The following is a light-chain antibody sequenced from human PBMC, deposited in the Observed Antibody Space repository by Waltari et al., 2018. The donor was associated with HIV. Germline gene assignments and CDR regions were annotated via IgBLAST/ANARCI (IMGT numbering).Light chain of an antibody. V-gene: IGLV2-14*01. J-gene: IGLJ1*01. CDR1: SSDVIAYKF. Sequence: QSALTQPASVSGSPGQSITISCTGASSDVIAYKFVAWYQHRPGKAPKLIMYEGNNRPSGVSNRFSGYKSGNTASLTISGLQAEDEADYFCSSSISTSTLVFGTGTKVTVL. CDR3: SSSISTSTLV. CDR2: EGN.